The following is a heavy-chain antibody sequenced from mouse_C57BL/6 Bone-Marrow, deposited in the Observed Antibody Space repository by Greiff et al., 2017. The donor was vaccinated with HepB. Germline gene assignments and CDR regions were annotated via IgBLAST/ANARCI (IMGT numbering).Heavy chain of an antibody. CDR2: IYPGGGYT. V-gene: IGHV1-63*01. J-gene: IGHJ4*01. CDR1: GYTFTNYW. Sequence: QVQLQQSGAELVRPGTSVKMSCKASGYTFTNYWIGWAKQRPGHGLEWIGDIYPGGGYTNYNEKFKGKATLTADQSSSTAYMQFSSLTSEDSAIYYCARRSFWRGYAMDYWGQGTSVTVSS. CDR3: ARRSFWRGYAMDY.